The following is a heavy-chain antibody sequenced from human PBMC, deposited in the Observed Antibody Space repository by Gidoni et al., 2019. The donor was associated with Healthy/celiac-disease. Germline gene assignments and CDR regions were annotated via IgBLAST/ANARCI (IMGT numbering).Heavy chain of an antibody. D-gene: IGHD3-10*01. CDR1: GYTCTSYG. J-gene: IGHJ5*02. CDR3: ARGASGALWFGESYFSADNWFDP. V-gene: IGHV1-18*01. CDR2: ISAYNGNT. Sequence: QVQLVQSGAEVKKPGASVKVSCKASGYTCTSYGISWVRQAPGQGLEWMGWISAYNGNTNYAQKLQGRVTMTTDTSTSTASMELRSLRSDDTAVYYCARGASGALWFGESYFSADNWFDPWGQGTLVTVSS.